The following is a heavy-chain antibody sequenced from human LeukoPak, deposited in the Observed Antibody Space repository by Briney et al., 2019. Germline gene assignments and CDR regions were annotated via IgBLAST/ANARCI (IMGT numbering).Heavy chain of an antibody. D-gene: IGHD3-9*01. CDR1: GFTFSDYY. Sequence: GGSLRLSCAASGFTFSDYYMSWIRQAPGKGLEWVSCISSSSRYTNYVDSVKGRFTISRDNAKNSLYLQMNSLRAEDTAVYYCARAPPDYVTLTAEYYFDYWGQGTLVTVSS. J-gene: IGHJ4*02. CDR3: ARAPPDYVTLTAEYYFDY. CDR2: ISSSSRYT. V-gene: IGHV3-11*05.